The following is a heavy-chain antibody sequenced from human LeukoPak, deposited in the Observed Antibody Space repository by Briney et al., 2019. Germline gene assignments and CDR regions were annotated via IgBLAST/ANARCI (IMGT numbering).Heavy chain of an antibody. CDR3: ARDVI. Sequence: GGSLRLSCATSGFTFVDYGLSWVRQAPGKGLEWISIIYSGGSTYYADSVKGRFTISRDNSRNTLDLQMDSLRAEDTAVYYCARDVIWGQGALVTVSS. CDR1: GFTFVDYG. J-gene: IGHJ4*02. CDR2: IYSGGST. V-gene: IGHV3-66*02. D-gene: IGHD3-10*01.